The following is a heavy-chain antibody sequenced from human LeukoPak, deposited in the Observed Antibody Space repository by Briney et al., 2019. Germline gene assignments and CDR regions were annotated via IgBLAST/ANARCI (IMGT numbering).Heavy chain of an antibody. V-gene: IGHV3-30*18. CDR3: AKDGSTMIVVVIRLDY. CDR1: GFTFSVYG. D-gene: IGHD3-22*01. CDR2: ISYDGSNK. J-gene: IGHJ4*02. Sequence: GRSLRLSCAASGFTFSVYGMHWVRQAPGKGLEWVAVISYDGSNKYYADSAKGRFTISRDNSKNTLYLQMNSLRAEDTAVYYCAKDGSTMIVVVIRLDYWGQGTLVTVSS.